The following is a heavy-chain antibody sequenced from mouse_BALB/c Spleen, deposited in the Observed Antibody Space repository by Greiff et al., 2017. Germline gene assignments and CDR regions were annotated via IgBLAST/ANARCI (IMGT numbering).Heavy chain of an antibody. D-gene: IGHD2-12*01. CDR1: GFTFTDYD. CDR3: ERGSYDDAMDY. V-gene: IGHV7-3*02. CDR2: IRTKASGYTT. Sequence: EVQLEESGAGLVQPGDSLTLSCTTSGFTFTDYDMRWVRQPPGKGLEWLGFIRTKASGYTTEYSVSVKGRITIYRDNSLCFIDLQMHTLEAADSYSSACERGSYDDAMDYWGQGTSVTVSS. J-gene: IGHJ4*01.